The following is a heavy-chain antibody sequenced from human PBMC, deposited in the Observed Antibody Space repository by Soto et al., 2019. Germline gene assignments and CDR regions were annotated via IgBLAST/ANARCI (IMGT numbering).Heavy chain of an antibody. Sequence: QVQLVESGGGVVQPGRSLRLSCAASGFTFSSYAMHWVRQAPGKGLEWVAVISYDGSNKYYADSVKGRFTISRDNSKNTLYLQMNSLRAEDTAMYYCARDFAGSSGYSSNFQHWGQGTLVTVSS. CDR1: GFTFSSYA. CDR3: ARDFAGSSGYSSNFQH. V-gene: IGHV3-30-3*01. D-gene: IGHD3-22*01. J-gene: IGHJ1*01. CDR2: ISYDGSNK.